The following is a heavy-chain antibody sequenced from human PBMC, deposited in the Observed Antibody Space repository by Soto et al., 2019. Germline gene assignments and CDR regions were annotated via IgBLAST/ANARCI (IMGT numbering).Heavy chain of an antibody. CDR3: ARDRYYYYGMDV. J-gene: IGHJ6*02. CDR1: GGTFSSYA. Sequence: SVKVSCKASGGTFSSYAISWVRQAPGQGLEWMGGIITIFGTANYAQKFQGRVTITADESTSTAYMELSSLRSEDTAVYYCARDRYYYYGMDVWGQGTTVTVSS. CDR2: IITIFGTA. V-gene: IGHV1-69*13.